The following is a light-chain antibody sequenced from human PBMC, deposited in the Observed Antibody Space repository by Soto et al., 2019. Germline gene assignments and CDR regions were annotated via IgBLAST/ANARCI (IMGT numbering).Light chain of an antibody. V-gene: IGLV2-14*03. CDR1: SSDVGAYNY. CDR2: DVT. Sequence: QPVLTQPASVSGSPGQSITISCTGTSSDVGAYNYVSWYQHHPGKAPKLMIYDVTNRPSGVSNRFSGSKSGNTASLTISGLQAEDEADYYCNSYTSSNYWVFGGGTKLTVL. CDR3: NSYTSSNYWV. J-gene: IGLJ3*02.